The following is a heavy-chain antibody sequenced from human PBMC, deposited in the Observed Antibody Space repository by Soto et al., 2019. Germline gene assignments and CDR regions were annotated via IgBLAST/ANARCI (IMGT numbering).Heavy chain of an antibody. CDR2: INHSGST. J-gene: IGHJ5*02. CDR3: ARGPVVVAATVRGFDP. CDR1: GGSFSGYY. D-gene: IGHD2-15*01. Sequence: SETLSLTCAVYGGSFSGYYWSWIRQPPGKGLEWIGEINHSGSTNYNPSLKSRVTISVDTSKNQFSLKLSSVTAADTAVYYCARGPVVVAATVRGFDPWGQGTLVTVSS. V-gene: IGHV4-34*01.